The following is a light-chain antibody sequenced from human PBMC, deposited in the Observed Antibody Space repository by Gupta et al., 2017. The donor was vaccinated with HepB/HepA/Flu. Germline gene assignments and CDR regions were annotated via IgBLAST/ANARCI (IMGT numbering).Light chain of an antibody. CDR3: QQYGDSPLFT. Sequence: EVVLTQSPDTLSLSPGERATLSCKASQIISSSFLAWYQQRPGQAPRLLIYGASTRATGIPDRFSGGGSGTDFTLTLGIREPEDFAVYFCQQYGDSPLFTFGPGTKVDMK. V-gene: IGKV3-20*01. CDR1: QIISSSF. CDR2: GAS. J-gene: IGKJ3*01.